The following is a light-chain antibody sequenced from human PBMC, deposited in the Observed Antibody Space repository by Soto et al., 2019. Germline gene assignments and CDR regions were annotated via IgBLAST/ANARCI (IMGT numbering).Light chain of an antibody. Sequence: DIQMTQSPSSLSASVGDRVTITCQASQAINNVLTWYQQQPGQPHKLLIYGASILETRVPSRFSRSVSGKQYTLTRCSMKPEESARYNCQQHDNWLTVGRGTKLQIK. V-gene: IGKV1-33*01. CDR2: GAS. CDR3: QQHDNWLT. CDR1: QAINNV. J-gene: IGKJ2*01.